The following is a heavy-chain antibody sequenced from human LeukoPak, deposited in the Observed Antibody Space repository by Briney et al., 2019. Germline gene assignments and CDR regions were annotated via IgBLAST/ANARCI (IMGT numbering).Heavy chain of an antibody. J-gene: IGHJ2*01. V-gene: IGHV4-59*08. CDR3: ARRILGWYFDL. Sequence: SSETLSLTCTVSGGSISSYYWSWIRQPPGKGLEWIGYIYYSGSTNYNPSLKSRVTISVDTSKNQFSLKLSSVTAADTAVYYCARRILGWYFDLWGRGTLVTVSS. CDR1: GGSISSYY. CDR2: IYYSGST.